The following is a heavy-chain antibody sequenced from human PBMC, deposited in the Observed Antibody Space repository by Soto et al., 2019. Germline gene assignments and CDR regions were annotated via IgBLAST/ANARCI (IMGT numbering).Heavy chain of an antibody. V-gene: IGHV3-7*01. CDR2: IKQDGSEK. CDR1: GFTFSSYW. CDR3: ARDSSDIAVSH. Sequence: GGSLRLSCVASGFTFSSYWMSWVRQAPGKGLEWVANIKQDGSEKYYVDSVKGRFTISRDNAKNSLYLQMNSLRAEDTAVYYCARDSSDIAVSHWGQGTLVTVSS. J-gene: IGHJ4*02. D-gene: IGHD6-19*01.